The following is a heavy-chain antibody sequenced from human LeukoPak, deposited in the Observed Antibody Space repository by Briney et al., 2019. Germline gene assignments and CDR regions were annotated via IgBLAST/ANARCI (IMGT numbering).Heavy chain of an antibody. CDR1: GGSISSGGYY. Sequence: ASETLSLTCTVSGGSISSGGYYWSWIRQHPGKGLEWIGYIYYSGSTYYNPSLKSRVTISVDTSTTQSSLKLSSVTAADTAVYYCARGYYYDSSGYYYPGDAFDIWGQGTMVTVSS. J-gene: IGHJ3*02. D-gene: IGHD3-22*01. CDR3: ARGYYYDSSGYYYPGDAFDI. CDR2: IYYSGST. V-gene: IGHV4-31*03.